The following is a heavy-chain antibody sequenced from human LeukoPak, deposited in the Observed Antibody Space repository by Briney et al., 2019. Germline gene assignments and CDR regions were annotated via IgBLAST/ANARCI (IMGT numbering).Heavy chain of an antibody. CDR1: GFTFSSYA. D-gene: IGHD5-18*01. CDR3: AKLARRTQGYSYGYDY. V-gene: IGHV3-23*01. J-gene: IGHJ4*02. CDR2: ISGSGGST. Sequence: GGSLRLSCAASGFTFSSYAMSWVRQAPGKGLEWVSAISGSGGSTYYADSVKGRFTISGDNSKNTLYLQMNSLRAEDTAVYYCAKLARRTQGYSYGYDYWGQGTLVTVSS.